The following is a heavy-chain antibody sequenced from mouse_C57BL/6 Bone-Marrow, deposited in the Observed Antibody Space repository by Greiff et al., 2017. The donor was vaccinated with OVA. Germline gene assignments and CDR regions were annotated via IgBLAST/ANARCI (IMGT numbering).Heavy chain of an antibody. J-gene: IGHJ3*01. CDR2: TDPEDGDT. D-gene: IGHD1-1*01. Sequence: VQLQQSGAELVRPGASVKLSCTASGFNIKDYYMHWVKQRPEQGLEWIGRTDPEDGDTEYAPKFQGKATMTADTSSNTAYLQLSSLTSEDTAVYYCTTGDYGGGFAYWGQGTLVTVSA. CDR3: TTGDYGGGFAY. V-gene: IGHV14-1*01. CDR1: GFNIKDYY.